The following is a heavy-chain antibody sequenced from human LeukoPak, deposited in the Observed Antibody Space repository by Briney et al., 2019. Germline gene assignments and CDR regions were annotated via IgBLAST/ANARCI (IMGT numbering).Heavy chain of an antibody. V-gene: IGHV1-69*04. CDR2: IIPIVDKV. Sequence: GASVKVSCKASGDTFSSYAISWVRQVPGQGLEWMGRIIPIVDKVDYAQSLQGRVTISAEKSTNTAYMEMRNLRSEDAAVYYCARDALEGNWLPHYNWFDTWGQGTLVTVSS. CDR3: ARDALEGNWLPHYNWFDT. D-gene: IGHD1-1*01. CDR1: GDTFSSYA. J-gene: IGHJ5*02.